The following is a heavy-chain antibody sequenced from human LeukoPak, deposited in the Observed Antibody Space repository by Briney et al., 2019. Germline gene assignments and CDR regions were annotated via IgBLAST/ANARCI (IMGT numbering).Heavy chain of an antibody. CDR3: GGYISGWYDY. Sequence: PGGSLRLSCAASGFTFSSYAMSWVRQAPGKGLEWVSGISDSGGTTLYGDSVKGRFTISRDNSKNTVYLQMNSLRAEDTAVYHCGGYISGWYDYWGQGILVTVSS. V-gene: IGHV3-23*01. CDR2: ISDSGGTT. CDR1: GFTFSSYA. D-gene: IGHD6-19*01. J-gene: IGHJ4*02.